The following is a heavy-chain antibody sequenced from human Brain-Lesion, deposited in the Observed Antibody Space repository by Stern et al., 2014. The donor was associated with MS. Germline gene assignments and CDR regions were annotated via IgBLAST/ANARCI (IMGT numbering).Heavy chain of an antibody. CDR2: SDHSGST. D-gene: IGHD6-13*01. Sequence: VQLVESGPGLVKPSGTLSLTCAVSGGSISSSNWWSWVRQSPGKGLEWIGESDHSGSTIYNPSLKSRVTVSADKSQNRFPLTLGSVTAADTAVYFCARFPASRPHVFDSWGQGTLVTVSS. V-gene: IGHV4-4*02. J-gene: IGHJ4*02. CDR3: ARFPASRPHVFDS. CDR1: GGSISSSNW.